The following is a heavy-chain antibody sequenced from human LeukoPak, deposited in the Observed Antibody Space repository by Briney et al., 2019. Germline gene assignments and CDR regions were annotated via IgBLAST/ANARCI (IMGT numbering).Heavy chain of an antibody. CDR2: INPNSGGT. J-gene: IGHJ4*02. V-gene: IGHV1-2*02. CDR1: GYTFTGYY. CDR3: ARAGGGYGGNLLGY. D-gene: IGHD4-23*01. Sequence: ASVKVSCKASGYTFTGYYMHWVRQAPGQGLEWMAWINPNSGGTKSSQKFQGRVTMTRDTSISTAYMELSRLRSDDTAVYYCARAGGGYGGNLLGYWGQGTLVTVSS.